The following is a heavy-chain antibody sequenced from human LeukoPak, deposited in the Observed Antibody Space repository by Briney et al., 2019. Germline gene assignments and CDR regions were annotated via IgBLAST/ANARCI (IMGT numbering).Heavy chain of an antibody. Sequence: SETLSLTCAVSGGSISSGGYSWSWIRQPPGKGLEWIGYIYHSGSTYYNPSLKSRVTISVDRSKNQFSLKLSSVTAADTAVYYCARNYGDYESDAFDTWGQGTMVTVSS. CDR1: GGSISSGGYS. CDR3: ARNYGDYESDAFDT. CDR2: IYHSGST. D-gene: IGHD4-17*01. J-gene: IGHJ3*02. V-gene: IGHV4-30-2*01.